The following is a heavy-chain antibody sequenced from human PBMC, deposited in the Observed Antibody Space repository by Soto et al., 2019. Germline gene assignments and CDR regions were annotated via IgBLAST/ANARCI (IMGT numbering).Heavy chain of an antibody. Sequence: HPGGSLRLSCAASGFTFSSYAMSWVRQAPGKGLECVSAITGSGASTYYADSVSGRFTVSRDNSKNTLYLQMNSLRAEDTAVYYCAKGSVPYGSGSYMYWGQGTLVTVSS. CDR3: AKGSVPYGSGSYMY. D-gene: IGHD3-10*01. J-gene: IGHJ4*02. V-gene: IGHV3-23*01. CDR2: ITGSGAST. CDR1: GFTFSSYA.